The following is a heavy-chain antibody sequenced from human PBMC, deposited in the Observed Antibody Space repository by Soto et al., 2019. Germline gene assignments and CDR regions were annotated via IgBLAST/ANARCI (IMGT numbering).Heavy chain of an antibody. V-gene: IGHV5-51*01. Sequence: EVQLVQSGAEVKKPGESLKISCKGSGYSFTSYWIGWVRQMPGKGLEWMGIIYPGDSDTRYSPSFQGQVTISADKSISTAYLQWSSLKASDTARYYCARHGWIAAAGKGRGNWFDPWGQGTLVTVSS. CDR1: GYSFTSYW. CDR2: IYPGDSDT. J-gene: IGHJ5*02. CDR3: ARHGWIAAAGKGRGNWFDP. D-gene: IGHD6-13*01.